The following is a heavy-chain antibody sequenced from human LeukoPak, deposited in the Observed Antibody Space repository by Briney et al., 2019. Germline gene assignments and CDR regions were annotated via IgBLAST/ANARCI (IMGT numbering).Heavy chain of an antibody. CDR2: ISSSGSTI. J-gene: IGHJ4*02. Sequence: GGSLRLSCAASGFTFSDYYMSWIRQAPRKGLEWVSYISSSGSTIYYADSVKGRFTISSDNAKNSLYLQMNSLRAEDTAVYYCAGAYDILTGYDFDYWGQGTLVTVSS. V-gene: IGHV3-11*01. CDR1: GFTFSDYY. CDR3: AGAYDILTGYDFDY. D-gene: IGHD3-9*01.